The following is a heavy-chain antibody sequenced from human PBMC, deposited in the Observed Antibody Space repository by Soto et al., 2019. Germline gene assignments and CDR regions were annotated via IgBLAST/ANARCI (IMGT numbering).Heavy chain of an antibody. V-gene: IGHV4-31*03. CDR3: ARETITIVRGVIVTYGMDV. Sequence: QVQLQESGPGLVKPSQTLSLTCTVSDGSISSDAYYWSWIRQRPGKGLEWIGDIYYSGNTYYNPSLRSRVTISVDTSKSHFSLMRSSVTAADTAVYYCARETITIVRGVIVTYGMDVWGQGTTVTVSS. CDR1: DGSISSDAYY. CDR2: IYYSGNT. D-gene: IGHD3-10*01. J-gene: IGHJ6*02.